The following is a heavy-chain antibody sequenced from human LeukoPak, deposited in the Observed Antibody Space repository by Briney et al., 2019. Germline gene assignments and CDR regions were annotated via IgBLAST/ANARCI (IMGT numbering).Heavy chain of an antibody. Sequence: GGSLRLSCAASRFTFSSYSMNWVRQAPGKGLEWVSYTSSSSSTIYYADSVKGRFTISRDNAKNSLYLQTNSLRAEDTAVYYCARDQYSSSWYQDYWGQGTLVTVSS. CDR1: RFTFSSYS. CDR3: ARDQYSSSWYQDY. V-gene: IGHV3-48*04. J-gene: IGHJ4*02. D-gene: IGHD6-13*01. CDR2: TSSSSSTI.